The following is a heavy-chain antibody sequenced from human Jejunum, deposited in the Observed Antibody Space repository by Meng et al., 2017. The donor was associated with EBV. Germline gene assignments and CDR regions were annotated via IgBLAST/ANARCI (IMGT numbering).Heavy chain of an antibody. Sequence: QVTLKEAGTGLVKPSATPSLTCTVSGCSVSSGGYYWSWIRQPPGKGLEWIGYIYNSESTNYKSSLKSRVTISADTSKNQFSLRLSSVTAADTAVYYCARDQNGSYFAYWGQGTLVTVSS. D-gene: IGHD1-26*01. CDR2: IYNSEST. CDR3: ARDQNGSYFAY. V-gene: IGHV4-61*08. CDR1: GCSVSSGGYY. J-gene: IGHJ4*02.